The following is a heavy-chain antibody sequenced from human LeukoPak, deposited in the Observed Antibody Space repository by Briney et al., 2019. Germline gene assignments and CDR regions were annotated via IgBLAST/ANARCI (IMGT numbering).Heavy chain of an antibody. CDR1: GYTFTSYG. CDR2: ISAYNGNT. J-gene: IGHJ4*02. Sequence: GASVKVSCKASGYTFTSYGISWVRQAPGQGLEWMGWISAYNGNTNYAQKLQGRVTMTTDTSTSTAYMELSSLRSEDTAVYYCARVISYCSGGSCYSYYFDYWGQGTLVTVSS. V-gene: IGHV1-18*01. CDR3: ARVISYCSGGSCYSYYFDY. D-gene: IGHD2-15*01.